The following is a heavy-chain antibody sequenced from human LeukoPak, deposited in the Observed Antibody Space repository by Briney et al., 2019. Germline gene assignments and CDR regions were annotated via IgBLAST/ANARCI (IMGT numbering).Heavy chain of an antibody. CDR2: VSPSDSDT. Sequence: GESLKISCEGSGYTFTNFWIGWVRQMPGKGLEWMGIVSPSDSDTRYSPSFQGHVTISADKSLNTAYLQWSSLKASDTAIYYCARRNYNSSLAEYFHHWGQGTLVTVSS. V-gene: IGHV5-51*01. CDR3: ARRNYNSSLAEYFHH. CDR1: GYTFTNFW. J-gene: IGHJ1*01. D-gene: IGHD3-22*01.